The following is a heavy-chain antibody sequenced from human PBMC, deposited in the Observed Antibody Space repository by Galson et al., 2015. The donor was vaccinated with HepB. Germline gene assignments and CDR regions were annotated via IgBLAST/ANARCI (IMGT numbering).Heavy chain of an antibody. V-gene: IGHV3-30*18. CDR1: GFTFSSYG. Sequence: SLRLSCAASGFTFSSYGLHWVRQAPGKGLEWVAVISHDGSDKYYSDSVEGRFTISRDDSKNTVYLQMTNLRPDDTAVYYCAKDTPITAAGGSWGRGILVTVSS. D-gene: IGHD6-13*01. J-gene: IGHJ5*02. CDR2: ISHDGSDK. CDR3: AKDTPITAAGGS.